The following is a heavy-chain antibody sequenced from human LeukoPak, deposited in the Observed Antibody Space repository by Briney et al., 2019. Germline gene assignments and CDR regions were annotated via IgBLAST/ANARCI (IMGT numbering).Heavy chain of an antibody. V-gene: IGHV4-34*01. D-gene: IGHD2-2*01. CDR1: GGSFSGYY. CDR2: INHSGST. CDR3: ARGSPPQLGYCSSTSCYPFDY. J-gene: IGHJ4*02. Sequence: SETLSLTCAVYGGSFSGYYWSWIRQPPGKGLEWIGEINHSGSTNYNPSLKSRVTISVGTSKNQFSLKLSSVTAADTAVYYCARGSPPQLGYCSSTSCYPFDYWGQGTLVTVSS.